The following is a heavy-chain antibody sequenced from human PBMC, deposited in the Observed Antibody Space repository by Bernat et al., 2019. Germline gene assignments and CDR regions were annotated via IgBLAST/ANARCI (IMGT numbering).Heavy chain of an antibody. V-gene: IGHV3-21*01. J-gene: IGHJ4*02. CDR2: ISSSSSYI. D-gene: IGHD3/OR15-3a*01. CDR3: ARRTQGTFDC. Sequence: EVQLVESGGGLVKPGGSLRLSCAASGFTFSSYSMNWVRQAPGKGLEWVSSISSSSSYIYYAESVKGRFTISRDNAKNSLYLQMNSLRAEDTAVYYCARRTQGTFDCLGQGTLVTVSS. CDR1: GFTFSSYS.